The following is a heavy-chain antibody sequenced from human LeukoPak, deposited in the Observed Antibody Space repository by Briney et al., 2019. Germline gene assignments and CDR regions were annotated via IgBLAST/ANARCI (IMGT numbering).Heavy chain of an antibody. J-gene: IGHJ3*02. CDR1: GFTFSSYS. D-gene: IGHD3-9*01. Sequence: PGGSLRLSCAASGFTFSSYSMNWVRQAPGKGLEWVSSISSSSSYIYYADSVKGRFTISRDNAKNSLYLQMSSLRAEDTAVYYCAREGGYFDWLLYQPDAFDIWGQGTMVTVSS. CDR3: AREGGYFDWLLYQPDAFDI. V-gene: IGHV3-21*01. CDR2: ISSSSSYI.